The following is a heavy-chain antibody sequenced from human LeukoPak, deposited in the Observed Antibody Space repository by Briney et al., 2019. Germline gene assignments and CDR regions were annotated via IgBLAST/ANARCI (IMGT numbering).Heavy chain of an antibody. V-gene: IGHV4-34*01. CDR3: ARQCSSSSCFFDY. J-gene: IGHJ4*02. CDR1: GGSFSGYY. Sequence: SETLSLTCAVYGGSFSGYYWSWIRQPPGKGLEWIGEINHSRSTNYNPSLKSRVTISVDTSKNQFSLKLNSVTAADTAVYYCARQCSSSSCFFDYWGQGTLVTVSS. CDR2: INHSRST. D-gene: IGHD2-15*01.